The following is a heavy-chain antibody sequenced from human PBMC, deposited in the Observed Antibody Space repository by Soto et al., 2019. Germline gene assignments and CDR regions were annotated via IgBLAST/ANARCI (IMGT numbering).Heavy chain of an antibody. D-gene: IGHD5-18*01. CDR3: ARGAADTAMVDS. V-gene: IGHV4-59*01. CDR1: GGSIRSYY. J-gene: IGHJ4*02. Sequence: PSETLSLSCTVSGGSIRSYYWTWIRQPPGKGLEWLGYIFYSGSTFYNPSLKSRVTISIHTSKSQFSLQLTSVTAADTAVYYCARGAADTAMVDSWGQGTLVTVSS. CDR2: IFYSGST.